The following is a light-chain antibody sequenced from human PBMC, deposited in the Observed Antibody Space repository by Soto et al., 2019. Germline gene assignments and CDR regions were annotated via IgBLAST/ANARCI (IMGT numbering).Light chain of an antibody. CDR1: QTVNRNY. J-gene: IGKJ1*01. Sequence: EIVLTQSPGTLALSLGDGATLSCRASQTVNRNYLAWYHQKPGQPPRLLIYGVSNRATGVPDRFSGGGSGTEFTLTIVRLEPDDSGTYYCQQYIDSPRTFGQGTRVEVK. V-gene: IGKV3-20*01. CDR3: QQYIDSPRT. CDR2: GVS.